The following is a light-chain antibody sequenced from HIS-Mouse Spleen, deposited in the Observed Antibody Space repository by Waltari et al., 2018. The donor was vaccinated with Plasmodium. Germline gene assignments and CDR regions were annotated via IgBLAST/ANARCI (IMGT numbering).Light chain of an antibody. J-gene: IGLJ2*01. CDR3: SSHTSSSTLVV. CDR2: EVS. CDR1: SSDVGGYNY. V-gene: IGLV2-14*01. Sequence: QSALTQPASVSGSPGQSITISCTGTSSDVGGYNYVSWYQQHPGKAPKLMIYEVSNRTSGVSNRFSGSKSGNTASLTISGLQAEDEADYYCSSHTSSSTLVVFGGGTKLTVL.